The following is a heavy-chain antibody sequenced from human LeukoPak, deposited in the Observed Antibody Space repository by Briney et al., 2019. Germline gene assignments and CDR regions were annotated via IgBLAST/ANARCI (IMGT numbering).Heavy chain of an antibody. V-gene: IGHV3-23*01. D-gene: IGHD3-10*01. Sequence: PEGSLRLSCAVSGFTVSGNYMSWVRQAPGKGLEWVSAISGSGGSTYYADSVKGRFTISRDNSKNTLYLQMNSLRAEDTAVYYCAKEAWFGELLSRGYYMDVWGKGTTVTISS. CDR2: ISGSGGST. CDR1: GFTVSGNY. J-gene: IGHJ6*03. CDR3: AKEAWFGELLSRGYYMDV.